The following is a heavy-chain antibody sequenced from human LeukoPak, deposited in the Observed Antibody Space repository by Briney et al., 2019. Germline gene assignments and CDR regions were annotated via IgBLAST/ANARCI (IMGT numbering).Heavy chain of an antibody. CDR2: INHSGST. D-gene: IGHD3-16*01. CDR3: ARLPMGDPYYYHYYMDV. J-gene: IGHJ6*03. Sequence: SETLSLTCAVYGGSFSGYYWSWIRQPPGKGLEWIGEINHSGSTNYDPSLKNRVTMSVDTSRNQFSLKLKSVTAADTAIYYCARLPMGDPYYYHYYMDVWGKGTTVTVSS. CDR1: GGSFSGYY. V-gene: IGHV4-34*01.